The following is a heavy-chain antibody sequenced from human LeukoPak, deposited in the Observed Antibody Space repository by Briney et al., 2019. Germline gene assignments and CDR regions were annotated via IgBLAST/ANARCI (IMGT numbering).Heavy chain of an antibody. J-gene: IGHJ4*02. Sequence: GRTLRLSCAASGFTFSNAWMSWVRQAPGKGLEWVGRIKSKTDGGTTDYAAPVKGRFTISRDDSKNTLYLQMHSLKTEDTAVYYCTTAVATYYDFWSGYYYFDYWGQGTLVTVSS. V-gene: IGHV3-15*01. CDR1: GFTFSNAW. D-gene: IGHD3-3*01. CDR3: TTAVATYYDFWSGYYYFDY. CDR2: IKSKTDGGTT.